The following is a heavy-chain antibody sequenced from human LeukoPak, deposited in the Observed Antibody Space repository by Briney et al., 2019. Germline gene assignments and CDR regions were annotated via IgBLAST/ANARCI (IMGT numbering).Heavy chain of an antibody. J-gene: IGHJ4*02. D-gene: IGHD3-22*01. CDR1: GFTFNRYW. CDR3: ARSGYS. Sequence: GGSLRLSCAASGFTFNRYWMSWARQAPGKGLEWVANIKEDGSRKEYVDSVKGRFTISRDNAKNSLYLQMNSLRAEDTAVYYCARSGYSWGQGTLVTVSS. V-gene: IGHV3-7*01. CDR2: IKEDGSRK.